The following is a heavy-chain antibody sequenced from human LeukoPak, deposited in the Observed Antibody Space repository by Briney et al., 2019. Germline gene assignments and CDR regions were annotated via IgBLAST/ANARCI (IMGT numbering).Heavy chain of an antibody. D-gene: IGHD3-10*01. CDR1: GGTFSSYA. V-gene: IGHV1-18*01. CDR2: ISAYNGNT. J-gene: IGHJ4*02. Sequence: GASVKVSCKASGGTFSSYAISWVRQAPGQGLEWMGWISAYNGNTNYAQKLQGRVTMTTDTSTSTAYMELRSLRSDDTAVYYCARDGSLWFGELLYPFDYWGQGTLVTVSS. CDR3: ARDGSLWFGELLYPFDY.